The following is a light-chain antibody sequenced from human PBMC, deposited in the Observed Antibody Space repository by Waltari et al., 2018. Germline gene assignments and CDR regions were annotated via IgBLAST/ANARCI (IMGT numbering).Light chain of an antibody. CDR3: LAWDTSLSAWV. J-gene: IGLJ3*02. V-gene: IGLV10-54*04. CDR1: INNVGNRG. Sequence: QAGLTQPPSVSRALGQTATLTCSGDINNVGNRGAAWLQQHQGHPPKLLTYRNDNRPAGISETFSTSRSGNTASLTITGLQPEDEADYYCLAWDTSLSAWVFGGGTKLTVL. CDR2: RND.